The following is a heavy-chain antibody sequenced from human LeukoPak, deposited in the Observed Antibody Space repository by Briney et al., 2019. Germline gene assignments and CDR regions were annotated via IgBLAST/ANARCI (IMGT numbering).Heavy chain of an antibody. D-gene: IGHD2-2*01. V-gene: IGHV3-7*01. CDR3: ARDDCSSISCYHNWFDP. J-gene: IGHJ5*02. Sequence: GSLRLSCAASGFTFSSYWMSWARQAPGKGLEWVANIKQDGSEKYYVDSVKGRFTISRDNAKNSLYLQMNSLRAEDTAVYYCARDDCSSISCYHNWFDPWGQGTLVTVSS. CDR1: GFTFSSYW. CDR2: IKQDGSEK.